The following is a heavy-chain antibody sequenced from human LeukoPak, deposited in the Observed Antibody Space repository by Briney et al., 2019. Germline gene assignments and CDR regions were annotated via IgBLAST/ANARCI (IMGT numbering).Heavy chain of an antibody. CDR1: GFTFSSYA. Sequence: GGSLRLSCAASGFTFSSYAMSWVRQAPGKGLEWVSAISGSGGSTYYADSVKGRFTISRDNSKNTLYLQMNSLRAEDTAVYYCAKVGARTYYDFWSGYTCWGQGTLVTVSS. J-gene: IGHJ4*02. CDR2: ISGSGGST. D-gene: IGHD3-3*01. CDR3: AKVGARTYYDFWSGYTC. V-gene: IGHV3-23*01.